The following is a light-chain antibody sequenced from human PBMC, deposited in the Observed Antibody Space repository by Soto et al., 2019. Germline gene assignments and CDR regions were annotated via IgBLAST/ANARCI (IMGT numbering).Light chain of an antibody. J-gene: IGLJ3*02. V-gene: IGLV2-14*02. Sequence: QSALTQPASVSGSPGQSITISCTGTSSDVGSYNLVSWYRQHPGKAPQLMIYEVSNRPSGVSNRFSGSKSGNTASLTISGLQAEDEADYFCSSLTRSDTWVIGGGTKVTVL. CDR2: EVS. CDR1: SSDVGSYNL. CDR3: SSLTRSDTWV.